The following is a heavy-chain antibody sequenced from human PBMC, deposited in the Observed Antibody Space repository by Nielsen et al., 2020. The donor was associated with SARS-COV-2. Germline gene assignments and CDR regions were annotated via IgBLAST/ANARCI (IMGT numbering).Heavy chain of an antibody. CDR3: ARPKRAAAGNSYFDY. CDR1: GGSFSGYY. V-gene: IGHV4-34*01. J-gene: IGHJ4*02. D-gene: IGHD6-13*01. CDR2: INHSGST. Sequence: SETLSLTCAVSGGSFSGYYWSWIRQPPGKGLEWIGEINHSGSTNYNPSLKSRVTISVDTSKNQFSLKLSSVTAADTAVYYCARPKRAAAGNSYFDYWGQGTLVTVSS.